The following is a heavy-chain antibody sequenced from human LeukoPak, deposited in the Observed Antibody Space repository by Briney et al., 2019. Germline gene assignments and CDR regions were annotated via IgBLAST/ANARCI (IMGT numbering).Heavy chain of an antibody. CDR2: IIPIFGTA. V-gene: IGHV1-69*01. D-gene: IGHD3-3*01. Sequence: GSSVKVPCKASGGTFSSYAISWVRQAPGQGLEWMGGIIPIFGTANYAQKFQGRVTITADESTSTAYMELSSLRSEDTAVYYCARADYDFWRQGWDHSYYMDVWGKGTTVTVSS. J-gene: IGHJ6*03. CDR1: GGTFSSYA. CDR3: ARADYDFWRQGWDHSYYMDV.